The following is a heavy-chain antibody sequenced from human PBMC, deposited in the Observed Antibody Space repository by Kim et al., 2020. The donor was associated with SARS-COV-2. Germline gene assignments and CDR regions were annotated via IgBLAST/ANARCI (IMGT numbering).Heavy chain of an antibody. CDR3: ATEGYYDSSGYYCY. CDR1: GYTFTGYY. Sequence: ASVKVSCKASGYTFTGYYMHWVRQAPGQGLEWMGWINPNSGGTNYAQKFQGRVTMTRDTSISTAYMELSRLRSDDTAVYYCATEGYYDSSGYYCYWGQGTLVTVSS. V-gene: IGHV1-2*02. D-gene: IGHD3-22*01. J-gene: IGHJ4*02. CDR2: INPNSGGT.